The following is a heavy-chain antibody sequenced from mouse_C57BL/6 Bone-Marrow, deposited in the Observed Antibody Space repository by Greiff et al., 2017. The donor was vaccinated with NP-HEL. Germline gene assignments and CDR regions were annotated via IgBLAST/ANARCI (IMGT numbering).Heavy chain of an antibody. D-gene: IGHD1-1*02. CDR2: IDPENGDT. CDR3: TIGWFLDY. J-gene: IGHJ2*01. CDR1: GFNIKDDY. V-gene: IGHV14-4*01. Sequence: EVQLQQSGAELVRPGASVKLSCTASGFNIKDDYMHWVKQRPEKGLEWIGWIDPENGDTEYASKFQGRATITADTSSNTAYLQLASVTSEDTAVYYCTIGWFLDYWGQGTTLTVSS.